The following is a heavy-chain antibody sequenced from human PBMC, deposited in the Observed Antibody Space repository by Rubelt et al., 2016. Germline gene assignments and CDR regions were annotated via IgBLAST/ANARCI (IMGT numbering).Heavy chain of an antibody. CDR3: ARTYSSGWDY. CDR1: GGSISSSSYY. CDR2: IYYSGST. D-gene: IGHD6-19*01. V-gene: IGHV4-39*01. J-gene: IGHJ4*02. Sequence: QLQLQESGPGLVKPSETLSLTRTVSGGSISSSSYYWGWIRQPPGKGLEWIGSIYYSGSTYYNPSLKSRVTISVDTSKNQCSRKLSSVTAADTAVYYCARTYSSGWDYWGQGTLVTVSS.